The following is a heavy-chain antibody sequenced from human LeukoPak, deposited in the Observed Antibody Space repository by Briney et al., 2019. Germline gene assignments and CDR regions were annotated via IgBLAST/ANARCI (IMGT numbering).Heavy chain of an antibody. V-gene: IGHV3-23*01. CDR1: GFTFSSYW. D-gene: IGHD6-19*01. CDR3: AREGYSSGWYRL. J-gene: IGHJ4*02. Sequence: GGSLRLSCAASGFTFSSYWMSWVRQAPGKGLDFVSSISNSGETTYYADSVKGRFTISRDNSKNTLYLQMNSLRAEDTAVYYCAREGYSSGWYRLWGQGTLVTVSS. CDR2: ISNSGETT.